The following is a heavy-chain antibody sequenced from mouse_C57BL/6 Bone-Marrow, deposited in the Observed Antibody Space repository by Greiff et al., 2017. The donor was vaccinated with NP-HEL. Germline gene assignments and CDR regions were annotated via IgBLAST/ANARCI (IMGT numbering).Heavy chain of an antibody. Sequence: QVQLQQSGAELAKPGASVKLSCKASGYTFTSYWMHWVKQRPGQGLEWIGYINPSSGYSKYNQKFKDKATLTADKSSSTAYMQLSSLTYEDSAVYYCARSGGLYYGNPAWFAYWGQGTLVTVSA. V-gene: IGHV1-7*01. CDR2: INPSSGYS. D-gene: IGHD2-1*01. J-gene: IGHJ3*01. CDR1: GYTFTSYW. CDR3: ARSGGLYYGNPAWFAY.